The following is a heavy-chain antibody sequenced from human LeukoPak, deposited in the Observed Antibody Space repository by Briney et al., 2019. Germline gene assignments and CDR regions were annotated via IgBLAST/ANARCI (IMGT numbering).Heavy chain of an antibody. CDR1: GFSFSSHG. V-gene: IGHV3-23*01. CDR3: AHGTMYQLDS. J-gene: IGHJ4*02. Sequence: GGSLSLPCAASGFSFSSHGMSWVRQAPGKGLEWVSGIIGGAGSTYYADSVRGRFTISGDNSKNTLYLQMNSLRADDTAVYYCAHGTMYQLDSWGQGTLVTVSS. D-gene: IGHD2-2*01. CDR2: IIGGAGST.